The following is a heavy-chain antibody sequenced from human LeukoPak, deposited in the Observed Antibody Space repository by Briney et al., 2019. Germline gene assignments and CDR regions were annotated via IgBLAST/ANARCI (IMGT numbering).Heavy chain of an antibody. CDR3: ARGGGYYYGSGSYYNI. CDR1: GGSFSGYY. CDR2: INHGGST. D-gene: IGHD3-10*01. V-gene: IGHV4-34*01. Sequence: SETLSLTCAVYGGSFSGYYWSWIRQPPGKGLEWIGEINHGGSTNYNPSLKSRVTISVDTSKNQFSLKLSSVTAADTAVYYCARGGGYYYGSGSYYNIWGQGTLVTVSS. J-gene: IGHJ4*02.